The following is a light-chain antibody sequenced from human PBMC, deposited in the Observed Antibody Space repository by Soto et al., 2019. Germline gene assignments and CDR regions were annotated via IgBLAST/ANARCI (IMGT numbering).Light chain of an antibody. V-gene: IGLV2-23*02. CDR3: CSYAGSSTYV. Sequence: QSVLTQPASVSGSPGQSITISCTGTSSDVGSYNLVSWYQQYPGKAPKVMIYEVSKRPSGVPNRFSGSKSGNTASLTISGLQAEDEADYYCCSYAGSSTYVFGTGTKVT. CDR1: SSDVGSYNL. J-gene: IGLJ1*01. CDR2: EVS.